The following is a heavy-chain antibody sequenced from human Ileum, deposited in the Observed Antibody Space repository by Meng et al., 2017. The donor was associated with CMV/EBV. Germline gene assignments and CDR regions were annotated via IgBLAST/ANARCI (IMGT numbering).Heavy chain of an antibody. V-gene: IGHV4-39*07. Sequence: QLQLQDSGPGLVKPSETLSLTCTVSGGSINSNNYFWGGIRQAPGKGPEWIGSIHYNEKTYYNPPFKSRVTISVDTSNKQVSLNLNSVTAADTAVYYCTTRGLGFDSSLFDFWGQGTLVTVSS. D-gene: IGHD3-22*01. CDR1: GGSINSNNYF. CDR2: IHYNEKT. CDR3: TTRGLGFDSSLFDF. J-gene: IGHJ4*02.